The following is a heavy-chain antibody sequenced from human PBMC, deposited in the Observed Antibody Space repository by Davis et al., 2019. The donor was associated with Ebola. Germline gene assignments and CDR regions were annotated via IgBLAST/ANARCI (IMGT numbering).Heavy chain of an antibody. CDR3: ASHDYGDYAGPDY. V-gene: IGHV3-7*01. Sequence: GESLKISCAASGFTFSTYWMSWVRQAPGKGLEWVANIKQDGSEKYYVDSVKGRFTISRDNAKNSLFLQMNSLRAEDTAVYYCASHDYGDYAGPDYWGQGTLVTVSS. CDR1: GFTFSTYW. CDR2: IKQDGSEK. D-gene: IGHD4-17*01. J-gene: IGHJ4*02.